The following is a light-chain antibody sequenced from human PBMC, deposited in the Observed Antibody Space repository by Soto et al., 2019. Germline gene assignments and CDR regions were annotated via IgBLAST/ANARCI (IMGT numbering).Light chain of an antibody. V-gene: IGKV3-20*01. J-gene: IGKJ4*01. CDR2: GAS. Sequence: EMVLTKSPGPRSLSPGERATPSCRASQSVTSSYLAWYQQKPGQAPRLLIYGASSRATGIPDRFSGSGTGTDFTLTISRLEPEDFAVYYCQQYGSSPLTFGGGTKVEIK. CDR1: QSVTSSY. CDR3: QQYGSSPLT.